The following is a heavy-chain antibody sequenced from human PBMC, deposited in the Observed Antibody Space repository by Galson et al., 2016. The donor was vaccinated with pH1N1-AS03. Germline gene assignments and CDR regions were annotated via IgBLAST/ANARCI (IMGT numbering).Heavy chain of an antibody. J-gene: IGHJ6*02. Sequence: SVKVSCKASGGTFSTYGISWVRQATGQGLEWMGGIITIFGTTNYAQKFQGRVTITADESTSTAYLDLSSLRSEDTAVYYCAREGVLSDRTFNYYGMDVWGQGTPVSVSS. V-gene: IGHV1-69*13. CDR3: AREGVLSDRTFNYYGMDV. CDR2: IITIFGTT. D-gene: IGHD3-16*01. CDR1: GGTFSTYG.